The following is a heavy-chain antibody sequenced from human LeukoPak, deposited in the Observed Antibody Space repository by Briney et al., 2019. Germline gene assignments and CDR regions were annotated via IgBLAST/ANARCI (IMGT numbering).Heavy chain of an antibody. V-gene: IGHV1-2*02. J-gene: IGHJ6*03. Sequence: ASLKVSCKASGYTFTGYYMHWVRQAPGQGLEWMGWINPNSGGTNYAQKFQGRVTMTRDTSISTAYMELSRLRSDDTAVYYCARDVDTAMYYYMDVWGKGTTVTVSS. D-gene: IGHD5-18*01. CDR2: INPNSGGT. CDR1: GYTFTGYY. CDR3: ARDVDTAMYYYMDV.